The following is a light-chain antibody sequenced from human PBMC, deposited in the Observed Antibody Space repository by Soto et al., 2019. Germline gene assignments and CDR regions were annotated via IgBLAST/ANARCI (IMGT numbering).Light chain of an antibody. J-gene: IGLJ1*01. CDR2: EVS. V-gene: IGLV2-14*01. CDR3: CSYAGSQTYV. CDR1: SSDVGNYNY. Sequence: QSALTQPASVSGSPGQSITISCSGTSSDVGNYNYVTWYQQHAGKAPKLMIFEVSDRPSGVSNRFSGSKSGNTAYLNISGLHAEDEADYYCCSYAGSQTYVFGTGTKLTVL.